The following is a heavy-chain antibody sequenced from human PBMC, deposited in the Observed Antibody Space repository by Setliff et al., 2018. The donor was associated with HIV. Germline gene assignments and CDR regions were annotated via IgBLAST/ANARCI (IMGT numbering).Heavy chain of an antibody. Sequence: SETLSLTCTVSGYSISSGYYWGWIRQPPGKGLEWIGSIHQSGSTYYNSSLKSRVTMSVDTSKNKFSLKLSSVTAADTAVYCCARDLGSAYSYAQGRFDPWGQGTLVTVSS. J-gene: IGHJ5*02. CDR1: GYSISSGYY. CDR3: ARDLGSAYSYAQGRFDP. CDR2: IHQSGST. D-gene: IGHD5-18*01. V-gene: IGHV4-38-2*02.